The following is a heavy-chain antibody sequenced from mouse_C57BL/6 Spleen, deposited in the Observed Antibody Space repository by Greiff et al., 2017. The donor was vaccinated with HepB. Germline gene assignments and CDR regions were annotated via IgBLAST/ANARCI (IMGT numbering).Heavy chain of an antibody. D-gene: IGHD2-4*01. CDR1: GYAFSSSW. CDR2: IYPGDGDT. V-gene: IGHV1-82*01. CDR3: ARRHVYYDYDGYFDV. J-gene: IGHJ1*03. Sequence: VQLQQSGPELVKPGASVKISCKASGYAFSSSWMNWVKQRPGKGLEWIGRIYPGDGDTNYNGKFKGKATLTADKSSSTAYMQLSSLTSEDSAVYFCARRHVYYDYDGYFDVWGTGTTVTVSS.